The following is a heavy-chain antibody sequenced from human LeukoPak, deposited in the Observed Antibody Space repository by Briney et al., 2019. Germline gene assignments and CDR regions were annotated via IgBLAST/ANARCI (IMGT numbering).Heavy chain of an antibody. CDR3: ARAASYYDSSGYPSLFDY. J-gene: IGHJ4*02. CDR1: GYTFTGYY. V-gene: IGHV1-2*06. Sequence: ASVKVSCKASGYTFTGYYMHWLRQAPGQGLEWMGRINPNSGGTNYAQKFQGRVTMTRDTSISTAYMELSRLRSDDTAVYYCARAASYYDSSGYPSLFDYWGQGTLVTVSS. D-gene: IGHD3-22*01. CDR2: INPNSGGT.